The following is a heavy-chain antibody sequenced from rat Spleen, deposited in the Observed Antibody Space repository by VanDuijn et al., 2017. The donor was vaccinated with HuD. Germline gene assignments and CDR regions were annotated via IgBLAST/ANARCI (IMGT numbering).Heavy chain of an antibody. CDR1: GFILNNYW. D-gene: IGHD4-3*01. J-gene: IGHJ3*01. Sequence: EVQLVESGGGLVQPGRSLKLSCIASGFILNNYWMTWIRQAPGKGLEWVASITDAGGNTFYPDSVRGRFTISRDIAKATLYLQMDSLRSEDTATYYCATYNSGYDWFAYWGQGTLVTVSS. CDR3: ATYNSGYDWFAY. CDR2: ITDAGGNT. V-gene: IGHV5-31*01.